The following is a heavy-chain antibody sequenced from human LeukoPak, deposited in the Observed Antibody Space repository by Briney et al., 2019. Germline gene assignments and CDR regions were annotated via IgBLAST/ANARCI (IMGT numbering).Heavy chain of an antibody. CDR2: ISGDGVSP. V-gene: IGHV3-23*01. CDR1: GFTFNNYA. CDR3: AKDIWLGDYYDSSGLHY. Sequence: QSGGSLRLSCAASGFTFNNYALTWVRQTPGKGLECVSAISGDGVSPYYADSVRGRFTISRDNSKNTLYLQMNSLRAEDTALYYCAKDIWLGDYYDSSGLHYWGQGTLVTVSS. D-gene: IGHD3-22*01. J-gene: IGHJ4*02.